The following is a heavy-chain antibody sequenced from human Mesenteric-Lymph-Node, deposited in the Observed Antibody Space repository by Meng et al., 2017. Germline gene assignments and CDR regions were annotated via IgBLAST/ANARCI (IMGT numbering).Heavy chain of an antibody. Sequence: QVQLQEPGPGQVKPSETLSLTCTVSGATVDSGSYHWSSARQPPGKGLEWIGETSHSGSTNYSPSLKSRVTISLDKSKNQLSLKLNSVTAADTAVYYCASSDYYLSDYWGQGTLVTVSS. J-gene: IGHJ4*02. CDR2: TSHSGST. V-gene: IGHV4-61*01. CDR1: GATVDSGSYH. CDR3: ASSDYYLSDY. D-gene: IGHD3-22*01.